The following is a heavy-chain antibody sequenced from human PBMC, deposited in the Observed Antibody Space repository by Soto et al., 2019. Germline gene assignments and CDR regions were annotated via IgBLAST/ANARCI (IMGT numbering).Heavy chain of an antibody. D-gene: IGHD1-26*01. J-gene: IGHJ4*02. CDR1: GASISNGYYS. Sequence: QVQLQEPGPRLVEPSHTLSLTCTVSGASISNGYYSWSWIRQSPGTGLEWIGHIHSGGTTYSNPSLKRLLTISVDMSKNQFSLKLSSLTAADTAVYYCARGPSGDKVDYWGQGTLVTVSS. CDR3: ARGPSGDKVDY. V-gene: IGHV4-30-4*01. CDR2: IHSGGTT.